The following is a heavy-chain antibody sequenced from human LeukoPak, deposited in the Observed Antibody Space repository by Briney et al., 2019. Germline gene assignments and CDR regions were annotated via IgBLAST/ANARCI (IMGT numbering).Heavy chain of an antibody. CDR2: IYYTGST. CDR3: ARGEWFGEN. D-gene: IGHD3-10*01. Sequence: SETLSLTCAVSGGSISRSGYSWSWIRQPPGKGLEWIGYIYYTGSTCYNPSLKSRLTISLDTSKNQFSLKLSSVTAADTAVYYCARGEWFGENWGQGTLVTVSS. CDR1: GGSISRSGYS. V-gene: IGHV4-30-4*07. J-gene: IGHJ4*02.